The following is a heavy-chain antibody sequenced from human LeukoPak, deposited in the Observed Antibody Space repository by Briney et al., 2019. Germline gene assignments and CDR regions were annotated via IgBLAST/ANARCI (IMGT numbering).Heavy chain of an antibody. CDR1: GDSISTYY. J-gene: IGHJ4*02. CDR3: ARPVIGYSWVKKYYFDY. D-gene: IGHD5-18*01. CDR2: IYYSGST. Sequence: SETLSLTCTVSGDSISTYYWSWIRQPPGKGLEWIGYIYYSGSTTYNPSLKSRVTISVDTSKNQFSLKLSSVTAADTAVYYCARPVIGYSWVKKYYFDYWGQGTLVTVSS. V-gene: IGHV4-59*08.